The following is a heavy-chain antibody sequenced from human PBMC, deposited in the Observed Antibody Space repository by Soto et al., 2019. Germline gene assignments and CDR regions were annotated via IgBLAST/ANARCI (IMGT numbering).Heavy chain of an antibody. CDR3: ARYSSGYSYYFDY. CDR1: GGSVSSGSYY. Sequence: QVQLQESGPGLVKPSETLSLTCTVSGGSVSSGSYYWSWIRQPPGKGLEWIGYIYYSGSTNYNPSLKSRVTISVDTSKNQFSLKLSSVTAADTAVYYCARYSSGYSYYFDYWGQGTLVTVSS. CDR2: IYYSGST. V-gene: IGHV4-61*01. J-gene: IGHJ4*02. D-gene: IGHD3-22*01.